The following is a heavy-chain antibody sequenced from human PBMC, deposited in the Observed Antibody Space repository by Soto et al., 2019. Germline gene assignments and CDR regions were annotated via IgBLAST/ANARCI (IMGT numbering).Heavy chain of an antibody. V-gene: IGHV3-48*02. CDR1: GFTFSGYS. J-gene: IGHJ4*02. CDR3: ARGRANSYFDL. Sequence: EVQLEQSGGDLVQPGGSLRLSCKGSGFTFSGYSMDWVRQAPGKGLEWIAYISGGGVPVYYADSVKGRFTVSRDKAKNSLYLHLNPLRDEDTAIYYCARGRANSYFDLWGQGALVTVSS. D-gene: IGHD1-1*01. CDR2: ISGGGVPV.